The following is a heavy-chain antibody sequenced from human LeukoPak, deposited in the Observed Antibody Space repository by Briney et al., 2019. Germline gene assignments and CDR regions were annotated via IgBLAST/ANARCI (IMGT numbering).Heavy chain of an antibody. V-gene: IGHV4-34*01. CDR1: GGSFSGYY. CDR3: ARGLKYYDILTGYWCYFDY. CDR2: INHSGST. J-gene: IGHJ4*02. Sequence: SETLSLTCAVYGGSFSGYYWSWIRQPPGKGLEWIGEINHSGSTNYNPSLKSRVTISVDTSKNQFSMKLSSVTAADTAVYYCARGLKYYDILTGYWCYFDYWGQGTLVTVSS. D-gene: IGHD3-9*01.